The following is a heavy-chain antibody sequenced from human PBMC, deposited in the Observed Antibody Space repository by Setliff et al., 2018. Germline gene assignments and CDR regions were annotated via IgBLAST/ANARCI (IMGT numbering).Heavy chain of an antibody. J-gene: IGHJ6*03. CDR1: GVSIANTASY. CDR3: ARMSGFQYIDV. CDR2: IYTSWST. V-gene: IGHV4-61*09. Sequence: SETLSLTCNVSGVSIANTASYWSWIRQPAGKGLEWIGQIYTSWSTNYNPSLKSRVTISLDTSKNQFSLKLTSVTAADTAVYYCARMSGFQYIDVWGKGTTVTVSS. D-gene: IGHD3-3*01.